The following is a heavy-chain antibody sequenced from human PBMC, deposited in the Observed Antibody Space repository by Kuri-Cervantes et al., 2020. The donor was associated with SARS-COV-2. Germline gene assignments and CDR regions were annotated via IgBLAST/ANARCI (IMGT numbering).Heavy chain of an antibody. CDR1: GGSLSGSF. J-gene: IGHJ4*02. CDR2: VNHSGGA. CDR3: ARARPSPGLGIFDY. Sequence: SETLSLTCAVYGGSLSGSFWSWIRQSPGKGLEWIGEVNHSGGANYNPFLRSRVTISVDTSKTQFSLKLSSVTAADTAVYYCARARPSPGLGIFDYWGQGTLVTVSS. V-gene: IGHV4-34*01. D-gene: IGHD7-27*01.